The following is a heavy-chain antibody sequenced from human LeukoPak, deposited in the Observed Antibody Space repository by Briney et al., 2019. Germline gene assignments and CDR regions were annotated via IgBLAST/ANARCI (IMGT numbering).Heavy chain of an antibody. CDR3: ARRQTEAAGYADNGNWLDP. V-gene: IGHV4-59*08. J-gene: IGHJ5*02. CDR1: GGSISSHL. D-gene: IGHD5-12*01. CDR2: ISYSGTT. Sequence: SETLSLTCAASGGSISSHLWNSIRQTPGKGLEWLGRISYSGTTIYNPSLKSRITISVDTSKDQFFLKLSSVTAADTAVYYCARRQTEAAGYADNGNWLDPWGQGTLVTVSS.